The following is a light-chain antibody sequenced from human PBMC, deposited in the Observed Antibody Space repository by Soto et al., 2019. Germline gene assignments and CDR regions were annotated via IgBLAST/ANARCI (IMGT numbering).Light chain of an antibody. Sequence: DIVMTQSPLSLPVTPGEPASISCRSSQSLLHSNGYNYLDWYRQKPGQSPQLLIYLGSNRASGVPGRCSGSGSGTYFTLKISRVEAEDVGVYYCMQALQTAWTFGQGTKVEIK. J-gene: IGKJ1*01. CDR1: QSLLHSNGYNY. CDR3: MQALQTAWT. CDR2: LGS. V-gene: IGKV2-28*01.